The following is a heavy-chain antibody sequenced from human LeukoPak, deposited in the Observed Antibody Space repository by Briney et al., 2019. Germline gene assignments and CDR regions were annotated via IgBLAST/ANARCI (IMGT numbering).Heavy chain of an antibody. CDR2: INHSGST. J-gene: IGHJ4*02. Sequence: TSETLSLTCAVYGGSFSGYYWSWIRQPPGKGLEWIGEINHSGSTNYNPSLKSRVTISVDTSKNQFSLKLSSVTAADTAVYYCARERYYDFWSGSYAHFDYWGQGTLVTVSS. D-gene: IGHD3-3*01. V-gene: IGHV4-34*01. CDR3: ARERYYDFWSGSYAHFDY. CDR1: GGSFSGYY.